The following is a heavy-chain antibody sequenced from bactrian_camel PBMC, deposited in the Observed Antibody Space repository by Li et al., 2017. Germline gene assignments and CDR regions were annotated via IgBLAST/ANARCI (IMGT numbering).Heavy chain of an antibody. CDR2: IDSDGSI. CDR1: RIHSTNC. V-gene: IGHV3S53*01. Sequence: HVQLVESGGSSVQAGGSLKLSCVASRIHSTNCWGWFRQAPGKEREEVATIDSDGSITYKDSVRGRFTISRDNAANTLYLQMNRLKPEDTAMYYCAADFLQYCNTAHLGYWGQGTQVTVS. J-gene: IGHJ4*01. CDR3: AADFLQYCNTAHLGY. D-gene: IGHD3*01.